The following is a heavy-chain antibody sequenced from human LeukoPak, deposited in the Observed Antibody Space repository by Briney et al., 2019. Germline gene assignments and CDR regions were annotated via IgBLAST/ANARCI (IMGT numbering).Heavy chain of an antibody. CDR2: INPNSGGT. CDR3: ARAGLGSTVWGDWFDP. J-gene: IGHJ5*02. Sequence: ASVKVSCKASGYTFTGYYMHWVRQAPGQGLEWMGWINPNSGGTNYAQKFQGRVTMTMDTSISTAYMDLRWLSSDDTAIYYCARAGLGSTVWGDWFDPWGQGTLVTVSS. D-gene: IGHD1-26*01. V-gene: IGHV1-2*02. CDR1: GYTFTGYY.